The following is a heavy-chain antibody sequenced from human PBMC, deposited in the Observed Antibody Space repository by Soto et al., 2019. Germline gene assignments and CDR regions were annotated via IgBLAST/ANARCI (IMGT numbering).Heavy chain of an antibody. J-gene: IGHJ4*02. CDR1: GFTFSNYW. V-gene: IGHV3-74*01. Sequence: EVQLVESGGGLVQPGGSLRLCCAGSGFTFSNYWMHWVRQAPGKGLEWVSRIDHDGPTDYADSVRGRFTISRDNAANTLYLQMNSLRPEDTAVYYCVRDSHGDYWGQGTLVTVSS. CDR2: IDHDGPT. CDR3: VRDSHGDY.